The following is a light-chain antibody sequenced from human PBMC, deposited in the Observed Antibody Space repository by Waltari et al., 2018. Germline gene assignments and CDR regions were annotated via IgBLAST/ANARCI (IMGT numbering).Light chain of an antibody. CDR1: QGITNY. CDR3: QQFDAYPLT. J-gene: IGKJ4*01. V-gene: IGKV1-9*01. CDR2: SVS. Sequence: IQVTQSPYTLSASVGERVIITCRASQGITNYLAWFHQKPGKPPKLLIYSVSTLQSGVPSRFSGSGAGTDCTLTISSLQPEDFATYYCQQFDAYPLTFGGGTKVEIK.